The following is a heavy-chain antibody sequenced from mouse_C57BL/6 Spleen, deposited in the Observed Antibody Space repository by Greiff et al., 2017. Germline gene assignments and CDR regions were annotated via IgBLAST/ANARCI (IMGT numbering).Heavy chain of an antibody. J-gene: IGHJ3*01. D-gene: IGHD1-1*01. CDR2: ISRGSSSI. V-gene: IGHV5-17*01. CDR3: ARDYGSWAGFAC. CDR1: GFTFSDYG. Sequence: EVQLVESGGGLVKPGGSVKLSCAASGFTFSDYGMNWVRQAPEKGLEWVAYISRGSSSIYYADTVKGRFTISRDNAKNTLFLQMTSLRSEDTAMYYCARDYGSWAGFACWGPGALGTAAA.